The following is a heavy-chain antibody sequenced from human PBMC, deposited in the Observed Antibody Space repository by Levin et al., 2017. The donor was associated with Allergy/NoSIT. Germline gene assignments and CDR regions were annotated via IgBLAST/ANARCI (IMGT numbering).Heavy chain of an antibody. CDR2: SGSTT. Sequence: GGSLRLSCAASGFSFSAYAMNWVSQPAGKGLEWVATSGSTTHYIDSVRGRFTISRDNSKNTLYLQMNFLRVEDTALYYCVKRSTPGSYYFDSWGQGALVTVFS. J-gene: IGHJ4*02. V-gene: IGHV3-23*01. CDR3: VKRSTPGSYYFDS. CDR1: GFSFSAYA. D-gene: IGHD5/OR15-5a*01.